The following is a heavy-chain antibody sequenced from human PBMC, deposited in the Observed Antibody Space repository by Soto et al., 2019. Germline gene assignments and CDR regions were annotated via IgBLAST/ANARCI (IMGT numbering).Heavy chain of an antibody. CDR1: GGSISSGGYS. Sequence: PSETLSLTYAVSGGSISSGGYSWSWIRQPPGKGLEWIGYIYHSGNTYYNPSLKRRLPISVDRSKNTMYLQMNSLRVDDTAVYYCARGGLDDFWSGYLYYLDSWGLGTLVTVSS. D-gene: IGHD3-3*01. CDR3: ARGGLDDFWSGYLYYLDS. J-gene: IGHJ4*02. CDR2: IYHSGNT. V-gene: IGHV4-30-2*01.